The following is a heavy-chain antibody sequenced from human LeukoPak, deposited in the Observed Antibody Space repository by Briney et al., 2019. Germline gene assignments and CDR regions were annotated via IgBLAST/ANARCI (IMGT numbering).Heavy chain of an antibody. V-gene: IGHV4-4*02. Sequence: PSETLSLTCAVSGGSISSSNWWSWVRQPPGKGLEWIGEIYHSGNTNYNPSLKSRVTISVDKSKNQFSLKLSSVTAADTAVYYCAKAVDCSSTSCYLRWFDPWGQGTLVTVSS. CDR3: AKAVDCSSTSCYLRWFDP. CDR1: GGSISSSNW. J-gene: IGHJ5*02. D-gene: IGHD2-2*01. CDR2: IYHSGNT.